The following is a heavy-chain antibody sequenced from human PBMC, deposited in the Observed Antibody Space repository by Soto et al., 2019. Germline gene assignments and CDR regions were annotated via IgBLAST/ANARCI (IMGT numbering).Heavy chain of an antibody. CDR1: GFTFSSYW. D-gene: IGHD1-1*01. V-gene: IGHV3-7*01. CDR3: AREWYGELERRGWFDP. Sequence: GGSLRLSCAASGFTFSSYWMSWVRQAPGKGLEWVANIKQDGSEKYYVDSVKGRFTISRDNAKNSLYLQMNSLRAEDTAVYYCAREWYGELERRGWFDPWGQGTLVTVSS. J-gene: IGHJ5*02. CDR2: IKQDGSEK.